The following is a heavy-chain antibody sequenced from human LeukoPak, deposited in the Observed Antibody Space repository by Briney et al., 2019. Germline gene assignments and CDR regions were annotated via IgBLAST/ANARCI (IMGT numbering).Heavy chain of an antibody. J-gene: IGHJ3*02. CDR1: GGTFSSYA. Sequence: SVKVSCKASGGTFSSYAISWVRQAPGQGLEWMGGIIPIFGTANYAQKFQGRVTITTDESTSTAYMELSSLRSEDTAVYYCARDPSTPSAFDIWGQGTMVTVSS. CDR2: IIPIFGTA. D-gene: IGHD2-2*01. V-gene: IGHV1-69*05. CDR3: ARDPSTPSAFDI.